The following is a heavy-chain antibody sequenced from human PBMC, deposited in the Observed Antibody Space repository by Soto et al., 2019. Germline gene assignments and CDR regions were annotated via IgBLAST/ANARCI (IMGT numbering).Heavy chain of an antibody. CDR2: VYHSGST. Sequence: SETLSLTCTASGGSINGYYWNWVRQSPGMGLEWIGSVYHSGSTSYHPSLKSRVTISVDMSKNQFSLMLRSVTAADTAVYYCARSTGSIDVWGQGTTVTVSS. V-gene: IGHV4-59*01. CDR3: ARSTGSIDV. J-gene: IGHJ6*02. CDR1: GGSINGYY.